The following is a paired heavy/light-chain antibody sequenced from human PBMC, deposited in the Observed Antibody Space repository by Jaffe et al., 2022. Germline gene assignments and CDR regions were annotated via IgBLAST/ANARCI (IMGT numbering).Heavy chain of an antibody. CDR2: INPSGGST. CDR3: AREPLHRIYYGSGSYYNGHTYYFDY. J-gene: IGHJ4*02. V-gene: IGHV1-46*01. CDR1: GYTFTSYY. Sequence: QVQLVQSGAEVKKPGASVKVSCKASGYTFTSYYMHWVRQAPGQGLEWMGIINPSGGSTSYAQKFQGRVTMTRDTSTSTVYMELSSLRSEDTAVYYCAREPLHRIYYGSGSYYNGHTYYFDYWGQGTLVTVSS. D-gene: IGHD3-10*01.
Light chain of an antibody. CDR2: DVS. CDR1: SSDVGGYNY. V-gene: IGLV2-14*03. J-gene: IGLJ2*01. CDR3: SSYTSSSTPA. Sequence: QSALTQPASVSGSPGQSITISCTGTSSDVGGYNYVSWYQQHPGKAPKLMIYDVSNRPSGVSNRFSGSKSGNTASLTISGLQAEDEADYYCSSYTSSSTPAFGGGTKLTVL.